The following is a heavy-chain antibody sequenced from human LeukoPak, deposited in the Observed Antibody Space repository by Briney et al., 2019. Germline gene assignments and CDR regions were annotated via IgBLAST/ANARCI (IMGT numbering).Heavy chain of an antibody. V-gene: IGHV1-69*05. CDR3: ARGVSHQNDAFDI. CDR2: IIPIFGTA. Sequence: SVKVSCKASGGTFSSYAISWVRQAPGRGLEWMGGIIPIFGTANYAQKFQGRVTITTDESTSTAYMELSSLRSEDTAVYYCARGVSHQNDAFDIWGQGTMVTVSS. CDR1: GGTFSSYA. J-gene: IGHJ3*02.